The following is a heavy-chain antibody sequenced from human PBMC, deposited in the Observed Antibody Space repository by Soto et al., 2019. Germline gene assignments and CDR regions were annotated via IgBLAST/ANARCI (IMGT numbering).Heavy chain of an antibody. Sequence: QVQLQQWGAGLLKPSETLSLTCAVYGGSFSGYYWSWIRQPPGKGLEWIGEINHSGSTNYNPSLKSRVTISVDTSKNQISLKLSSVTAADTAVYYCARVGSSSSYRFDYWGQGTLVTVSS. D-gene: IGHD6-6*01. CDR1: GGSFSGYY. CDR3: ARVGSSSSYRFDY. J-gene: IGHJ4*02. CDR2: INHSGST. V-gene: IGHV4-34*01.